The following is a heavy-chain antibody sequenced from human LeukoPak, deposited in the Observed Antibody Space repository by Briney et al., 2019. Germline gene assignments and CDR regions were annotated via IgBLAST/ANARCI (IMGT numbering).Heavy chain of an antibody. CDR1: GFTFSSYG. D-gene: IGHD3-3*01. Sequence: GGSLRLSCAASGFTFSSYGMHWVRQAPGKGLEWVAVISYDGSKKYYGDSVKGRFTISRDSSKNTLYLQMNSLRAEDMAVYYCARPVLRFSGGAFDIWGQGTMVTVSS. J-gene: IGHJ3*02. V-gene: IGHV3-30*03. CDR3: ARPVLRFSGGAFDI. CDR2: ISYDGSKK.